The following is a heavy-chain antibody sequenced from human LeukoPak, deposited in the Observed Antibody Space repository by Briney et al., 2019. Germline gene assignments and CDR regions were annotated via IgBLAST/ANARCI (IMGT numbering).Heavy chain of an antibody. V-gene: IGHV3-7*01. CDR1: GFPFSSYW. D-gene: IGHD6-25*01. CDR3: ARLGSQGGVAALDY. Sequence: PGGSLRLSCVASGFPFSSYWMTRVRQAPGKGLEWVANIKQDGSKKSYVDSVKGRFTISRDNAKNTLYLQMNSLRAEDTAVYYCARLGSQGGVAALDYWGQGTLVTVSP. CDR2: IKQDGSKK. J-gene: IGHJ4*02.